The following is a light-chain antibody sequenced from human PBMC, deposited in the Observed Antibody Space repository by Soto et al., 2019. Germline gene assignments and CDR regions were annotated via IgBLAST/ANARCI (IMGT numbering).Light chain of an antibody. V-gene: IGKV3-15*01. J-gene: IGKJ1*01. Sequence: EIVMPQSTATLSVSPGERATLSCRGSQSVSSNLAWYQQKPGQAPRLLIYGASIRATGIPARFSGSGSGTEFTLTISSLQSEDFAVYYCQHYNNGPPWTFGQGTKVDIK. CDR3: QHYNNGPPWT. CDR1: QSVSSN. CDR2: GAS.